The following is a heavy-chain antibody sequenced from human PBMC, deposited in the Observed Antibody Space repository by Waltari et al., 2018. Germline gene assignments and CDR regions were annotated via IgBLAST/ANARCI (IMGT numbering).Heavy chain of an antibody. D-gene: IGHD3-3*01. CDR3: ATMTTLSRYYDFWSGQFAIDY. CDR1: GYTLTELS. CDR2: FDPEDGET. Sequence: QVQLVQSGAEVKKPGASVKVSCKVSGYTLTELSMHWVRQAPGKGLEWMGGFDPEDGETIYAQKFQGRVTMTEDTSTDTAYMELSSLRSEDTAVYYCATMTTLSRYYDFWSGQFAIDYWGQGTLVTVSS. J-gene: IGHJ4*02. V-gene: IGHV1-24*01.